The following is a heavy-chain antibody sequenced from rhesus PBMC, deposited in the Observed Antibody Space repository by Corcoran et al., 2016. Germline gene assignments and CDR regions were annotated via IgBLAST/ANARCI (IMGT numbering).Heavy chain of an antibody. D-gene: IGHD4-23*01. V-gene: IGHV3-54*02. CDR2: MSYDGRKK. J-gene: IGHJ4*01. CDR1: GSPSRNYA. CDR3: AGDSFEYSKDY. Sequence: EVHLVDSGGGLVQPGGPLRLPCTAPGSPSRNYAMHWVPQAPGKGVAWVAVMSYDGRKKYSAGSVKDRFTISRDNSKNMLYLHMNDLKLEDTAVYYCAGDSFEYSKDYWGQGVLVTVSS.